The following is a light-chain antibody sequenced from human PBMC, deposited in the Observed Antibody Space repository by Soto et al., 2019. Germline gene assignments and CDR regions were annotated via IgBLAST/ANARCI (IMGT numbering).Light chain of an antibody. CDR3: QQRNSWPIT. J-gene: IGKJ5*01. Sequence: EIVLTQSPATLSLSPRERGTLSCRASQSISTYLAWYQHKPGQAPRLLIYDASNRATGIPARFSGSGSGTDFTLTISSLEPEDFAVYYCQQRNSWPITFGQGTRLEI. V-gene: IGKV3-11*01. CDR2: DAS. CDR1: QSISTY.